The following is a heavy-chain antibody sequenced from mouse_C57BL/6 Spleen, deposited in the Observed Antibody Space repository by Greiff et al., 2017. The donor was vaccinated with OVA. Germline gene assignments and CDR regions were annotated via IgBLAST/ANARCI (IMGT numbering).Heavy chain of an antibody. CDR1: GFTFSSYA. Sequence: EVHLVESGEGLVKPGGSLKLSCAASGFTFSSYAMSWVRQTPEKRLEWVAYISSGGDYIYYADTVKGRFTISRDNARNTLYLQMSSLKSEDTAMYYCTRENYDYDGYYFDYWGQGTTLTVSS. D-gene: IGHD2-4*01. J-gene: IGHJ2*01. CDR2: ISSGGDYI. CDR3: TRENYDYDGYYFDY. V-gene: IGHV5-9-1*02.